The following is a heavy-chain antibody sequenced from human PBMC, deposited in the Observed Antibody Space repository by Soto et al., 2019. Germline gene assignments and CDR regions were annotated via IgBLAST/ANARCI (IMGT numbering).Heavy chain of an antibody. CDR1: GFTFSSYA. V-gene: IGHV3-23*01. CDR2: ISGSGGST. D-gene: IGHD5-12*01. J-gene: IGHJ4*02. CDR3: AKVGAGYNYEAAFDY. Sequence: EVQLLESGGGLVQPGGSLRLSCAASGFTFSSYAMSWVRQAPGKGLEWVSAISGSGGSTYYADSVKGRFTISRDNSRNTLYLQMNSLRAEDTAVYYCAKVGAGYNYEAAFDYWGQGTLVTVSS.